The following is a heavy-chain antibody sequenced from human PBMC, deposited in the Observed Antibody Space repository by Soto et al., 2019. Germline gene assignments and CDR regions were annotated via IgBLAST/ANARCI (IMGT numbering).Heavy chain of an antibody. CDR1: GYTFTSYD. V-gene: IGHV1-8*01. J-gene: IGHJ5*02. D-gene: IGHD3-3*01. Sequence: GASVKVSCKASGYTFTSYDINWVRQATGQGLEWMGWMDPNSGNTGYAQKFQGRVTMTRNTSISTAYMELSSLRSEDTAVYYCARGYYYDFWSGYYSWFDPWGQGTLVTVS. CDR2: MDPNSGNT. CDR3: ARGYYYDFWSGYYSWFDP.